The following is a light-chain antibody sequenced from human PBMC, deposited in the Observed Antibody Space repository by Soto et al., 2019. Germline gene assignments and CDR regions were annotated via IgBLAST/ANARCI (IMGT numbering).Light chain of an antibody. V-gene: IGKV3-20*01. CDR1: KTISNTY. J-gene: IGKJ1*01. CDR3: QQYGTSPRT. Sequence: EIVLTQSPGTLSLSPGEGATLSCRASKTISNTYLAWYQHKPGQAPRLLIYAASTRATGIPDRFSGSGSGADFTLTVNRLEPEDFAVYYCQQYGTSPRTFGQGTKVEI. CDR2: AAS.